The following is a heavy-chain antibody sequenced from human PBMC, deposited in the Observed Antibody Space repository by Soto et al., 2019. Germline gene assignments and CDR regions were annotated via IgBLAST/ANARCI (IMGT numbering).Heavy chain of an antibody. Sequence: QVQLQESGPGLVKPSQTLSLTCTVSGGSISSGGYYWNWIRQHPGKGLEWIGYIYNSGSTYYNPSLKSRVTISRDTSKNQFSLKLTSVTAADTAVYYCARGGVETLRDYWGQGTLVTVSS. J-gene: IGHJ4*02. CDR3: ARGGVETLRDY. CDR2: IYNSGST. V-gene: IGHV4-31*03. CDR1: GGSISSGGYY. D-gene: IGHD3-10*01.